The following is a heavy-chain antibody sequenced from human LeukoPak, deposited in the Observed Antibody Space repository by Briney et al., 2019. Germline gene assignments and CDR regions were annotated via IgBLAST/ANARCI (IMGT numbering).Heavy chain of an antibody. V-gene: IGHV3-21*01. D-gene: IGHD3-16*01. J-gene: IGHJ4*02. Sequence: AGGSLRLSCAASGFTFSSYSMNWVRQAPGKGLEWVSSISSSSSYIYYADSVKGRFTISRDNAKNSLYLQMNSLRAEDTAVYYCARDFGGEGGGWGYWGQGTLVTVSS. CDR3: ARDFGGEGGGWGY. CDR1: GFTFSSYS. CDR2: ISSSSSYI.